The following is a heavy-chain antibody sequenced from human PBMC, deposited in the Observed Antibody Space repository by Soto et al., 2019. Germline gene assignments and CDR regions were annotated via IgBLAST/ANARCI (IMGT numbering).Heavy chain of an antibody. CDR2: ISGSGGST. Sequence: GGSLRLSCAASGFTFSSYAMSWVRQAPGKGLEWVSAISGSGGSTYYADSVKGRFTISRDNSKNTLYLQMNSLRAEDTAVYYCAKGFRWSGYYLCDYWGQGTLVTVSS. CDR3: AKGFRWSGYYLCDY. CDR1: GFTFSSYA. D-gene: IGHD3-3*01. J-gene: IGHJ4*02. V-gene: IGHV3-23*01.